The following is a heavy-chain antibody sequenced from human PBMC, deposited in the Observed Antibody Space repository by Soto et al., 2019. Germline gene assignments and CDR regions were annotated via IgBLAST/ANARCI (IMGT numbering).Heavy chain of an antibody. J-gene: IGHJ6*02. V-gene: IGHV1-69*01. CDR1: GGTFSIYA. CDR2: IIPIFGTA. Sequence: QVQLVQSGAEVKKPGSSVKVSCKASGGTFSIYAISWVRQAPGQGLERMGGIIPIFGTANYAQQFQGRVTITAVESTSTAYMELGRLRSEDTAVYYCARVSKLINVVEQAATHGMDVWGRGSTVTVSS. D-gene: IGHD2-2*01. CDR3: ARVSKLINVVEQAATHGMDV.